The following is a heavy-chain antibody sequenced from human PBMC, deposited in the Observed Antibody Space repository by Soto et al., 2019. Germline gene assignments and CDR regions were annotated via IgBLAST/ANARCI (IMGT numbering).Heavy chain of an antibody. V-gene: IGHV3-23*01. Sequence: GGSLRLSCAASGFTFSSYAMSWVRQAPGKGPEWVLAISGSGGSTYYADSVKGRFTISRDNSKNTLYLQMNSLRAEDTAVYYCAKDQCSSTSCSPYYYYYGMDVWVQGTTVTVSS. D-gene: IGHD2-2*01. CDR1: GFTFSSYA. J-gene: IGHJ6*02. CDR3: AKDQCSSTSCSPYYYYYGMDV. CDR2: ISGSGGST.